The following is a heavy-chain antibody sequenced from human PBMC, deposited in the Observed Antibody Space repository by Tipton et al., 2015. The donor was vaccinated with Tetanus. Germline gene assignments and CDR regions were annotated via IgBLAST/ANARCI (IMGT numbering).Heavy chain of an antibody. CDR3: ARHIVVVTALAFDI. V-gene: IGHV4-59*01. CDR2: ISNIGTT. D-gene: IGHD2-21*02. J-gene: IGHJ3*02. CDR1: GGSISDYYY. Sequence: GLVKPSETLSLTCTISGGSISDYYYWSWLRQAPGKGLEWIGFISNIGTTHYNPSLKSRVTISSDTSKNQFSLKLNSVTGADAALYYCARHIVVVTALAFDIWGQGTMVTVSS.